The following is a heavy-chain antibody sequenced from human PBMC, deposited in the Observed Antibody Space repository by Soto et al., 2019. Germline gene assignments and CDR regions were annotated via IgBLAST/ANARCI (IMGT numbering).Heavy chain of an antibody. J-gene: IGHJ3*02. CDR1: GGSFSGYY. CDR2: INHSGST. CDR3: ARGYVDIVVVQAAIRAFDI. Sequence: QVQLQQWGAGLLKPSETMSLTCAVYGGSFSGYYWSWIRQPPGKGLEWIGEINHSGSTNYNPSLKSRVTISVDTSKNQFSLKLSSVTAADTAVYYCARGYVDIVVVQAAIRAFDIWGQGTIVTFSS. D-gene: IGHD2-2*01. V-gene: IGHV4-34*01.